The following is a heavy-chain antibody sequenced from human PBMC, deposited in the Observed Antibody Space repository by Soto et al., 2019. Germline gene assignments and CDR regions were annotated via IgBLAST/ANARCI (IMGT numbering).Heavy chain of an antibody. D-gene: IGHD1-26*01. J-gene: IGHJ4*02. CDR1: GFIFGNFW. V-gene: IGHV3-7*01. CDR3: ARGTGGATSSGKDQFDY. CDR2: IKQDGSEK. Sequence: EVQLVESGGGLVQPGGSLRLSCAGSGFIFGNFWMTWVRQAPGKGLEWVANIKQDGSEKYYVDSVKGRFTISRDNVKDSLYLQMNSLRSEETAVYYCARGTGGATSSGKDQFDYWGQGTLVPVSS.